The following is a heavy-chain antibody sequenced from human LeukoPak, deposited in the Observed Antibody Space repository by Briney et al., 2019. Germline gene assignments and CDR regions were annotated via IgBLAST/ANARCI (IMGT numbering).Heavy chain of an antibody. V-gene: IGHV1-2*02. J-gene: IGHJ4*02. CDR1: GYTFTGYY. Sequence: ASVKVSCKASGYTFTGYYMRWVRQAPGQGLEWMGWINPNSGGTNYAQKFQGRVTMTRDTSISTAYMELSRLRSDDTAVYYCARAKGQWLVRVYYYFDYWGQGTLVTVSS. CDR2: INPNSGGT. D-gene: IGHD6-19*01. CDR3: ARAKGQWLVRVYYYFDY.